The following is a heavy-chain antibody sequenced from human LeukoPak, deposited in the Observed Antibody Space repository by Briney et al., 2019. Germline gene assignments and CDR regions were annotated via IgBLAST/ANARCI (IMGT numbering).Heavy chain of an antibody. V-gene: IGHV4-39*01. D-gene: IGHD3-22*01. CDR3: ARLDDNSGYFH. Sequence: SFSIYWIGWIRQPPGKGLEWIGSIYYSGSTYYNPSLKSRITISVDTSKNQFSLKLSSVTAADTAVYYCARLDDNSGYFHWGQGTLVTVSS. CDR1: SFSIYW. J-gene: IGHJ4*02. CDR2: IYYSGST.